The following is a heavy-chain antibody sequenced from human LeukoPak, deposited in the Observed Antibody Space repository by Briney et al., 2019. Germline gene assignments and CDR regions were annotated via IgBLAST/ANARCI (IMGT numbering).Heavy chain of an antibody. CDR1: GYTFTSYG. CDR2: ISAYNGNT. J-gene: IGHJ4*02. Sequence: GASVKVSCKASGYTFTSYGISWVRQAPGQGLEWMGWISAYNGNTNYAQKLRGRVTMTTDTSTSTAYMELRSLRSDDTAVYYCARADYYDSSGYSDYWGQGTLVTVSS. CDR3: ARADYYDSSGYSDY. V-gene: IGHV1-18*01. D-gene: IGHD3-22*01.